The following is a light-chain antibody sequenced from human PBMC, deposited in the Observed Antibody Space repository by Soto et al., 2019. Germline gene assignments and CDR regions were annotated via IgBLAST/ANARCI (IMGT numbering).Light chain of an antibody. J-gene: IGKJ1*01. V-gene: IGKV1-5*03. CDR2: KAS. CDR1: QSVSHF. Sequence: DIQMTQSPSTLSASVGERVTITCRASQSVSHFLAWYQQKPGKAPKLLIYKASTLESGVPSRFSGSGSGTEFTLTITSLQPDDFATYYCQQYNSYPWTFGQGTKVDIK. CDR3: QQYNSYPWT.